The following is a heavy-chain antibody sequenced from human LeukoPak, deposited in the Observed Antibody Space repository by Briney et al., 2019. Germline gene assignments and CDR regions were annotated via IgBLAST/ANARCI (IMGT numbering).Heavy chain of an antibody. CDR2: ISAYNGNT. Sequence: GASVKVSCKASGYTFTSYGIRWVRQAPGQGLEGMGWISAYNGNTNYAQKLQRIVTMPTDTSTSTAYMELRSLRSDDTAVYYCARWKDCSSTSCYRGEDYFDYWGQGTLVTVSS. CDR3: ARWKDCSSTSCYRGEDYFDY. V-gene: IGHV1-18*01. J-gene: IGHJ4*02. D-gene: IGHD2-2*01. CDR1: GYTFTSYG.